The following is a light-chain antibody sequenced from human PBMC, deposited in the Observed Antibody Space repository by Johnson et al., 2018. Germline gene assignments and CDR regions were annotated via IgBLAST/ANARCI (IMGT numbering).Light chain of an antibody. CDR3: GTWDSSLSAGNV. CDR2: ENN. J-gene: IGLJ1*01. CDR1: SSNIGNNY. V-gene: IGLV1-51*02. Sequence: QSVLTQPPSVSAAPGQKVTISCSGSSSNIGNNYVSWYQQLPGTAPKLLIYENNKRPSGIPDRFSGSKSGTSATLGITGLQTGDGAEYYFGTWDSSLSAGNVFGTGTKVTVL.